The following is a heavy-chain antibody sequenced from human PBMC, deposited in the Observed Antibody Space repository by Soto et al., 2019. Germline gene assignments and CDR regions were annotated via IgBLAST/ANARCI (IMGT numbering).Heavy chain of an antibody. Sequence: GGSLRLSCAVSGFSFTNYEMNWVRQAPGKGLEWIAYTGLSGDTIYYADSVKGRFTISRDHAKNSLELQMNSLRADDTALYYCARESFSASPNFFDYWGRGTQVTVSS. V-gene: IGHV3-48*03. D-gene: IGHD3-16*01. CDR3: ARESFSASPNFFDY. CDR1: GFSFTNYE. CDR2: TGLSGDTI. J-gene: IGHJ4*02.